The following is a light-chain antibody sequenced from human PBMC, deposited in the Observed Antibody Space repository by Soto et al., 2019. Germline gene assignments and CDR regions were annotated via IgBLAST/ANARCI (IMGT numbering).Light chain of an antibody. CDR1: SGDIGSYNR. V-gene: IGLV2-14*01. CDR2: EVT. Sequence: QSALTQPASVSGSPGQSITISCTGTSGDIGSYNRVSWYQQHPGKAPKHIIYEVTDRPSGVSNRFSGSKSGNTASLTISGLHAEDEAEYYCSSYTNINTRACVFGTGTKLTVL. J-gene: IGLJ1*01. CDR3: SSYTNINTRACV.